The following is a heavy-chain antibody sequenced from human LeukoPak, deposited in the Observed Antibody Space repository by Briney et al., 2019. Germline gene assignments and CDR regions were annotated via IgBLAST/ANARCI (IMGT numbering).Heavy chain of an antibody. CDR2: ISGSGGST. V-gene: IGHV3-23*01. CDR1: GFTFSSYA. J-gene: IGHJ4*02. D-gene: IGHD3-3*01. Sequence: GGSLRLSCAASGFTFSSYAMSWVRQAPGKGLEWVSAISGSGGSTYYADSVKGRFTISRDNSKNTLYLQMNSPRAEDTAVYYCAKDGGSITIFARPYFDYWGQGTLVTVSS. CDR3: AKDGGSITIFARPYFDY.